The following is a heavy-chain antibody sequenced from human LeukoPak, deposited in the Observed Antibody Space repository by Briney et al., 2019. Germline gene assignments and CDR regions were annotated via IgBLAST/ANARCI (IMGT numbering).Heavy chain of an antibody. CDR2: IYYTGRT. J-gene: IGHJ1*01. D-gene: IGHD3-22*01. Sequence: SETLSLICTVSGGYISSSSYYRGWIRQPPGKGLEWIGDIYYTGRTYYNSSLKSRLTVSIDTSKNHFSLKLASVTAADTAVYFCARRRYYDSTGYLDWGQGTLITVSS. CDR3: ARRRYYDSTGYLD. CDR1: GGYISSSSYY. V-gene: IGHV4-39*02.